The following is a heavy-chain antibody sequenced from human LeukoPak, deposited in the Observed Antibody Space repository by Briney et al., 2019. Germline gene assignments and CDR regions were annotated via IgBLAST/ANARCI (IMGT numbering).Heavy chain of an antibody. CDR2: IYPGGSET. J-gene: IGHJ4*02. CDR1: GYSFSSYW. Sequence: GESLNISCKGLGYSFSSYWNAWVRQRPGKGLEWMGIIYPGGSETRYDPSFQGQVTISADSSTSTAYLQWSSLRASDTAMYCCARASRDGYNQNFDHWGQGTLVTVSS. V-gene: IGHV5-51*01. D-gene: IGHD5-24*01. CDR3: ARASRDGYNQNFDH.